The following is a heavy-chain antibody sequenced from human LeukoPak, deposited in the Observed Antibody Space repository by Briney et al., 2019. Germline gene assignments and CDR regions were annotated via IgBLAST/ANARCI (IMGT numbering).Heavy chain of an antibody. CDR1: GGSISSSSYY. V-gene: IGHV4-39*01. D-gene: IGHD2-2*01. Sequence: SETLSLTCTVSGGSISSSSYYWGWIRQPPGKGLEWIGSIYYSGSTYYNPSLKSRVTIPVDTSKNQFSLKLSSVTAADTAVYYCARHGDIVVVPAAGFDYWGQGTLVTVSS. CDR2: IYYSGST. J-gene: IGHJ4*02. CDR3: ARHGDIVVVPAAGFDY.